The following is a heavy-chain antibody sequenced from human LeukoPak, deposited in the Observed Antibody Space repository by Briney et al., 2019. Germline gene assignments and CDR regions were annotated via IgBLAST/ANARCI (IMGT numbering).Heavy chain of an antibody. D-gene: IGHD6-19*01. CDR1: GGSFSGYY. V-gene: IGHV4-34*01. J-gene: IGHJ4*02. CDR2: INHSGST. Sequence: SETLSLTCAVYGGSFSGYYWSWIRQPPGKGLEWIGEINHSGSTNYNPSLKSRVTFSVDTSKNRFSLELSSVTAADTAVYYCARVGASGWFDYWGQGTLVTVSS. CDR3: ARVGASGWFDY.